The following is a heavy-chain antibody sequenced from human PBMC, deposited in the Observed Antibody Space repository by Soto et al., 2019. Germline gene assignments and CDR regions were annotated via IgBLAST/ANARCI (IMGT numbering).Heavy chain of an antibody. Sequence: EVQLLESGGGLVHPGGSLRLSCAASGFTFSSYAMKWVRQAPGKGLEWVSLIGESGTPTYYADSVKGRFTISRDHSGNTLFLEMYSLRAEDTGVDYCANYIPCVRYYGLDVWGQGTTVTVSS. CDR3: ANYIPCVRYYGLDV. D-gene: IGHD2-2*01. CDR1: GFTFSSYA. J-gene: IGHJ6*02. V-gene: IGHV3-23*01. CDR2: IGESGTPT.